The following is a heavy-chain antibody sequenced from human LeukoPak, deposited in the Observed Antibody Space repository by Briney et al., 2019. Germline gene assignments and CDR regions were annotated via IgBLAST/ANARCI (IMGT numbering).Heavy chain of an antibody. Sequence: NTGGSLRLSCAASGFTFSTYSMHWVRQAPGKGLEWVSSISTGSSYTYSADSVKGRFTISRDNAKNFLYLQMNSLRAEDTAVYYCARTYYDILTGYNPYFDYWGQGILVTVSS. V-gene: IGHV3-21*01. CDR2: ISTGSSYT. CDR3: ARTYYDILTGYNPYFDY. D-gene: IGHD3-9*01. CDR1: GFTFSTYS. J-gene: IGHJ4*02.